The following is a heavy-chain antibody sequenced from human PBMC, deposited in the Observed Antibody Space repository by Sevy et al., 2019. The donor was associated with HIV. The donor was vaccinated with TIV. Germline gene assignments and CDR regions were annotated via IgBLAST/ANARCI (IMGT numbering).Heavy chain of an antibody. Sequence: GGSLRLSCAASGFTFSSYSMNWVRQAPGTGLEWVSSISSSSYIYYADSVKGRFTISRDNAKNSLYLQMNSLRAEDTAVYYCARDRGYCSGGSCRWSYFDYWGQGTLITVSS. CDR3: ARDRGYCSGGSCRWSYFDY. V-gene: IGHV3-21*01. J-gene: IGHJ4*02. CDR2: ISSSSYI. D-gene: IGHD2-15*01. CDR1: GFTFSSYS.